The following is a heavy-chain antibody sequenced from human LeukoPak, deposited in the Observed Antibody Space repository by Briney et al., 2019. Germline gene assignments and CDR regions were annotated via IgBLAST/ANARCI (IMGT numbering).Heavy chain of an antibody. CDR3: ARDGRHRYYYDSSGFYGSWFDP. CDR2: INPNSGDT. J-gene: IGHJ5*02. V-gene: IGHV1-2*02. D-gene: IGHD3-22*01. CDR1: GYIFTGYY. Sequence: ASVKVSCKASGYIFTGYYIHWVRQAPGQGLEWMGWINPNSGDTKYAQKFQGRVTMTRDTSNNTVYMDLTRLIFDDTAVYYCARDGRHRYYYDSSGFYGSWFDPWGQGTLVTVSS.